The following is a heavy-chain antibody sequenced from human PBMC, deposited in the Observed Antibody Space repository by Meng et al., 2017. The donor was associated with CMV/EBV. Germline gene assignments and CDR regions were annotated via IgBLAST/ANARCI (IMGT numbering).Heavy chain of an antibody. CDR2: TYYRSKWYN. CDR1: GDSVSSNSAA. V-gene: IGHV6-1*01. J-gene: IGHJ6*02. Sequence: SCAISGDSVSSNSAAWNWLRQSPSRGLEWLGRTYYRSKWYNDYAVSVKSRITINPDTSKNQFSLQLNSVTPEDTAVYYCARDAEPPVVTPYYYYYGMDVWGQGTTVTVSS. CDR3: ARDAEPPVVTPYYYYYGMDV. D-gene: IGHD4-23*01.